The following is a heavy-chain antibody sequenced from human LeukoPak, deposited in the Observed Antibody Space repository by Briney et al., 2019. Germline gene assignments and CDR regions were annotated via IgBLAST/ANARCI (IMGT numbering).Heavy chain of an antibody. Sequence: PSQTLSLTCAVSVGSISSGTYSWSCIRQPPAKGVEWIGYIYHSGSTYYNPSLKSRVTISVDRSQNQFSLKLSSVTAADTAVYYCAREYSSSSGGGWFDPWGQGTLVTVSS. CDR3: AREYSSSSGGGWFDP. CDR1: VGSISSGTYS. V-gene: IGHV4-30-2*01. D-gene: IGHD6-6*01. J-gene: IGHJ5*02. CDR2: IYHSGST.